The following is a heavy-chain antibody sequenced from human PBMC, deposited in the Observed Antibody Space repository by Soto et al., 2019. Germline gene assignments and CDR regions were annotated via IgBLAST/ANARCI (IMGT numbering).Heavy chain of an antibody. J-gene: IGHJ4*02. Sequence: QVQLVQSGAEVRQPGASVKVSCKASGYSFTTYGMSWVRQAPGQGLEYMGWINGYGHGAKYVQRFQGRFSMTTDTSTNTVYIDLRILTSDETAVYYCVRDLNGDFYYWGQGTVVIVSP. CDR2: INGYGHGA. CDR3: VRDLNGDFYY. D-gene: IGHD3-10*01. V-gene: IGHV1-18*01. CDR1: GYSFTTYG.